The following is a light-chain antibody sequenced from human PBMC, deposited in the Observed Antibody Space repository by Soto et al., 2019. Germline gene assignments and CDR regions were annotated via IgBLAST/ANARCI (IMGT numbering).Light chain of an antibody. CDR3: HQRSKWPLT. CDR1: QSVSSY. Sequence: EIVLTQSPASLSLSPGERATLSCRASQSVSSYLAWYQQKPGQGPRLLISDASNRATGIPARFSGSGSGTDFTLTISSLEPEDFAVYYCHQRSKWPLTFGGGTKVDIK. V-gene: IGKV3-11*01. CDR2: DAS. J-gene: IGKJ4*01.